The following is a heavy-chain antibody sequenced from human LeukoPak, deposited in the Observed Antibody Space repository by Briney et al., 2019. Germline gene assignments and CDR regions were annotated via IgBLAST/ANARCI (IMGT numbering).Heavy chain of an antibody. V-gene: IGHV3-21*01. CDR1: GFSLSGYW. Sequence: GGSLRLSCVASGFSLSGYWMYWVRQAPGKGLEWVSSISSSSSYIYYADSVKGRFTISRDNAKNSLYLQMNSLRAEDTAVYYCARGKSGYSSSYLFDYWGQGTLVTVSS. J-gene: IGHJ4*02. D-gene: IGHD6-13*01. CDR2: ISSSSSYI. CDR3: ARGKSGYSSSYLFDY.